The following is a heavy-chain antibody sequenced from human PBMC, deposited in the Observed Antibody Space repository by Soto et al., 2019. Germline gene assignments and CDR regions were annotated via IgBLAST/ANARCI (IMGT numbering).Heavy chain of an antibody. J-gene: IGHJ4*02. Sequence: QVRLVQSGAEVKKPGSSVTVSCKTSGGNFRRDALSWLRQAPGQGPEWMGGIIPSFGTANYAQKFQGRVTITADESTRTAYLELSSLTSEDTAVYYCARDTVHPTIAGTRDDYWGQGTLVAVSP. CDR3: ARDTVHPTIAGTRDDY. CDR2: IIPSFGTA. CDR1: GGNFRRDA. V-gene: IGHV1-69*01. D-gene: IGHD4-17*01.